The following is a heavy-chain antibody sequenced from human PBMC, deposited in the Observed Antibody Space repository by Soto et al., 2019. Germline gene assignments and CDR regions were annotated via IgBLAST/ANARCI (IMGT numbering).Heavy chain of an antibody. J-gene: IGHJ4*01. D-gene: IGHD2-15*01. V-gene: IGHV4-31*03. Sequence: QVQLQESGPGLVKPSQTLSLTCTVSGGSISSGGYYWSWIRQHPGKGLEWIGYIYYSGSTYYNPSLKSRVTISVDTSKIQFSLKLSSVTAADTAVYYCARVPFRYCSGGSSYDRIDYWGHGTLVTVSS. CDR1: GGSISSGGYY. CDR3: ARVPFRYCSGGSSYDRIDY. CDR2: IYYSGST.